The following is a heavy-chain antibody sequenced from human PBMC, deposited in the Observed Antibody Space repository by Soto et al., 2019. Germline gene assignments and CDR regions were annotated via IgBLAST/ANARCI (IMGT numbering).Heavy chain of an antibody. J-gene: IGHJ5*02. Sequence: ASVKVSCKASGYTFTSYGMSWVRQAPGQGLEWMGWISNYNGNTNYAQKVQDRVTMTTDTSASTTYMELSSLRSEDTAVYYCARDRYYYGSGSSGPYWFDPWGQGTLVTVSS. CDR1: GYTFTSYG. V-gene: IGHV1-18*04. CDR3: ARDRYYYGSGSSGPYWFDP. CDR2: ISNYNGNT. D-gene: IGHD3-10*01.